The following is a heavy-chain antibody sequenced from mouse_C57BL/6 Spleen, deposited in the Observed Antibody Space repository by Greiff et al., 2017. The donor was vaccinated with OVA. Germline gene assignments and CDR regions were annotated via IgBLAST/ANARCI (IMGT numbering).Heavy chain of an antibody. CDR2: IYPGDGDT. D-gene: IGHD1-1*01. CDR3: ARMYYGSRCDY. CDR1: GYAFSRYW. Sequence: VQLQQSGAELVKPGASVKISCKASGYAFSRYWMNWVKQRPGKGLEWIGQIYPGDGDTNYTGKFKGKATLTADKSSSTAYMQLSSLTAEDSAVDFGARMYYGSRCDYWGQGTTLTVAS. V-gene: IGHV1-80*01. J-gene: IGHJ2*01.